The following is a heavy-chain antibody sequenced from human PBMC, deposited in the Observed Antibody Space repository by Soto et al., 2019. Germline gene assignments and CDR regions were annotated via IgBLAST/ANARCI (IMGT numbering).Heavy chain of an antibody. V-gene: IGHV1-69*13. D-gene: IGHD5-12*01. CDR1: GGTFSSYA. Sequence: GASVKVSCKASGGTFSSYAISWVRQAPGQGLEWMGGIIPIFGTANYAQKFQGRVTITADESTSTAYMELSSLRSEDTAVYYCARTARYSGYDNSYFDYWGQGTLVTVSS. J-gene: IGHJ4*02. CDR2: IIPIFGTA. CDR3: ARTARYSGYDNSYFDY.